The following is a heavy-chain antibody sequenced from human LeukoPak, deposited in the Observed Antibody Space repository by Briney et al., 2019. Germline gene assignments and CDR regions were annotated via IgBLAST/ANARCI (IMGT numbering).Heavy chain of an antibody. D-gene: IGHD3-22*01. J-gene: IGHJ3*02. V-gene: IGHV4-30-2*01. CDR2: IYHSGST. Sequence: SETLSLTCAVSGGSISSGGYSWSWIRQPPGKGLEWIGYIYHSGSTYYNPSLKSRVTISVDTSKNQFSLKLSSVTAADTAVYYCASIYDSTDDAFDIWGQGTMVTVSS. CDR3: ASIYDSTDDAFDI. CDR1: GGSISSGGYS.